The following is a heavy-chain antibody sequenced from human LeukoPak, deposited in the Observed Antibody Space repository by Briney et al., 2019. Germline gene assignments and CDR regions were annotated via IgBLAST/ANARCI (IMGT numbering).Heavy chain of an antibody. V-gene: IGHV3-21*01. J-gene: IGHJ4*02. Sequence: GGSLRLSCAASGFTFSSYSMNWVRQAPGKGLEWVSSISSSSSYIYYADSVKGRFTISRDNAKNSLYLQMNSLRAEDTAVYYCARVQWELLYPDYWGQGTLVTVSS. CDR2: ISSSSSYI. CDR1: GFTFSSYS. CDR3: ARVQWELLYPDY. D-gene: IGHD1-26*01.